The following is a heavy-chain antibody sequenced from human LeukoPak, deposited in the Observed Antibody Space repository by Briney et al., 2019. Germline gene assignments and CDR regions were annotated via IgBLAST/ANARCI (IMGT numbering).Heavy chain of an antibody. CDR1: GYTFTSYA. CDR2: INAGNGNT. J-gene: IGHJ5*02. Sequence: ASVKVSCKASGYTFTSYAMHWVRQAPGQRLEWMGWINAGNGNTKYSQKFQGRVTITRDTSASTAYMELSSLRSEDTAVYYCARTPHYYDSSGYWYNWFDPWGQGTLVTVSS. D-gene: IGHD3-22*01. CDR3: ARTPHYYDSSGYWYNWFDP. V-gene: IGHV1-3*01.